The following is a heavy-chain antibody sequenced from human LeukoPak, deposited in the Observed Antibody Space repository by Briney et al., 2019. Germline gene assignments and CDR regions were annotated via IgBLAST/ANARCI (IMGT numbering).Heavy chain of an antibody. Sequence: GGSLRLSCAASGFTFSNYAMLWVRQAPGKGLEWVAIISYDGSNKYYADSVKGRFTISRDNSKNTLCLQMNSLRSEDTAVYYCARGVGYRLDYWGQGSLVTVSS. CDR1: GFTFSNYA. CDR2: ISYDGSNK. D-gene: IGHD5-12*01. CDR3: ARGVGYRLDY. J-gene: IGHJ4*02. V-gene: IGHV3-30-3*01.